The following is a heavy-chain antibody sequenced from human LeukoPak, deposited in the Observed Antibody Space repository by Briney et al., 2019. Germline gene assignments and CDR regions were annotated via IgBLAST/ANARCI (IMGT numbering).Heavy chain of an antibody. Sequence: PSETLSLTCTASGYSISSGYYWGWIRQPPGKGLEWIGSIYHSGSTYYNPSLKSRVTISVDTSKNQFSLKLSSVTAADTAVYYCARDWGVIVSYYFDYWGQGTLVTVSS. D-gene: IGHD3-16*02. J-gene: IGHJ4*02. CDR1: GYSISSGYY. CDR2: IYHSGST. CDR3: ARDWGVIVSYYFDY. V-gene: IGHV4-38-2*02.